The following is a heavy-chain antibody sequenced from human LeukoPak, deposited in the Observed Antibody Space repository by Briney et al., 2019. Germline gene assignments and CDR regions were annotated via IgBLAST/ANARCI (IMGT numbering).Heavy chain of an antibody. CDR3: ARGLLRELLGFDY. V-gene: IGHV1-2*02. Sequence: GASVKVSCKTSGYTFAFTDNYIHWVRQAPGQGPEWMGWMNPNSGGANYAQNFQGRLTTTRDTSISTTYMELSRLTSDDTAVYYCARGLLRELLGFDYWGQGTLVTVSS. CDR2: MNPNSGGA. J-gene: IGHJ4*02. CDR1: GYTFAFTDNY. D-gene: IGHD3-16*01.